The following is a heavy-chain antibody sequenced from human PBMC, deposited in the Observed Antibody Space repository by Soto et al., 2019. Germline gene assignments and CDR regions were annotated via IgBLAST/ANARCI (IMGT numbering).Heavy chain of an antibody. CDR3: ARVARTGQYYFDF. V-gene: IGHV4-59*01. CDR1: GDSINFYH. Sequence: SETLSLTCTVSGDSINFYHWTWIRQPPGKGLELMGYIYYTGSTDYNPSLKSRVSISVDTSKNQFSLKLSSVTAADTAVYYCARVARTGQYYFDFWGQGALVTVSS. D-gene: IGHD1-1*01. CDR2: IYYTGST. J-gene: IGHJ4*02.